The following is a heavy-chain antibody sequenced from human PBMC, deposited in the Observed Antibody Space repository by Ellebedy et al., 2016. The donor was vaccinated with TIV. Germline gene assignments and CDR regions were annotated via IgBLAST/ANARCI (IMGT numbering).Heavy chain of an antibody. D-gene: IGHD3-10*01. V-gene: IGHV1-18*01. J-gene: IGHJ4*02. CDR3: ARDPAGWFESGMDY. CDR2: ISAYNGNT. CDR1: GYTFTSYG. Sequence: ASVKVSCXASGYTFTSYGISWVRQAPGQGLEWMGWISAYNGNTNYAQKLQGRVTMTTDTSTSTAYMELRSLRSDDTAVYYCARDPAGWFESGMDYWGQGTLVTVSS.